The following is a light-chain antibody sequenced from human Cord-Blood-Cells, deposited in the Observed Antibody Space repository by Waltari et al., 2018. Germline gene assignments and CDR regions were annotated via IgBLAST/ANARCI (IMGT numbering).Light chain of an antibody. CDR1: RSNTGAGYD. CDR3: QSYDSSLSGLWV. J-gene: IGLJ3*02. Sequence: QSVLTQPPSVSGAPGQRVTISCTGSRSNTGAGYDVHWYQQLPGTAPKLLIFANSNRPSGVPDRFSSSKSGTSASLANTGLQAEDEADYYCQSYDSSLSGLWVFGGGTKLTVL. CDR2: ANS. V-gene: IGLV1-40*01.